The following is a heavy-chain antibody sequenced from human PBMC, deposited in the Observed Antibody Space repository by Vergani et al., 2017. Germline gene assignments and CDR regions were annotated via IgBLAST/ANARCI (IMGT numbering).Heavy chain of an antibody. V-gene: IGHV4-59*04. Sequence: QVQLQESGPGLVKPSETLSLTCTVSGGSISSYYWSWIRQPPGKGLEWIGYIYYSGSTYYNPSLKSRVTISVDTSKNQFSLKLSSVTAADTAVYYCASGRGSRRMAFDIWGQGTMVTVSS. J-gene: IGHJ3*02. CDR2: IYYSGST. CDR1: GGSISSYY. CDR3: ASGRGSRRMAFDI. D-gene: IGHD1-26*01.